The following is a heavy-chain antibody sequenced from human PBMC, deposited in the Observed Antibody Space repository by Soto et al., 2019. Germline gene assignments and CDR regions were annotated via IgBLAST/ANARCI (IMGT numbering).Heavy chain of an antibody. CDR3: ARTQCSSTSCRNYYYYYGMDV. V-gene: IGHV1-8*02. J-gene: IGHJ6*02. Sequence: QVQLVQSGAEVKKPGSSVKVSCKASGGTFSSYAISWVRQAPGQGLEWMGGIIPNSGNTGYAQKFQGRVTMTRNTSISTAYMELSSLRSEDTAVYYCARTQCSSTSCRNYYYYYGMDVWGQGTTVTVSS. CDR1: GGTFSSYA. CDR2: IIPNSGNT. D-gene: IGHD2-2*01.